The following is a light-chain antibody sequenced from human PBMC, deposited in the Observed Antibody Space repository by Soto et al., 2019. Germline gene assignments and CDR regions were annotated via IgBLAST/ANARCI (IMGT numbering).Light chain of an antibody. Sequence: IVLTQSPATLSLSLGERATLSWGASQIVSSYLAWYQQKPSQAPRLLNNESSYGAAGIPARCSGSGSGTDFPLTISMLEPEDFAVYCCQQSSNWSTFGQGTKVDIK. CDR2: ESS. V-gene: IGKV3-11*01. CDR3: QQSSNWST. CDR1: QIVSSY. J-gene: IGKJ1*01.